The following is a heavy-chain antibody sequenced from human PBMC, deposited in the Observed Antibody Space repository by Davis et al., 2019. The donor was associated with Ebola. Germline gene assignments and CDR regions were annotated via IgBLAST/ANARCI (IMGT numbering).Heavy chain of an antibody. Sequence: SETLSLTCAVYGGSFSGYYWSWIRQPPGKGLEWIGEINHSGSTNYNPSLKSRVTISVDTSKNQFSLKLSSVTAADTAVYYCARKRREVDENFDYWGQGTLVTVSS. CDR3: ARKRREVDENFDY. CDR2: INHSGST. CDR1: GGSFSGYY. J-gene: IGHJ4*02. V-gene: IGHV4-34*01. D-gene: IGHD6-25*01.